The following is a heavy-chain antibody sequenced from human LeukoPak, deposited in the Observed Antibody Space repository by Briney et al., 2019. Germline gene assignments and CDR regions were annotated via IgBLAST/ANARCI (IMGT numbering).Heavy chain of an antibody. V-gene: IGHV3-30-3*01. CDR2: ISYDGSNK. CDR3: ARDRGYSCGSLYYYYYGMDV. J-gene: IGHJ6*02. CDR1: GFTFSSYA. Sequence: GGSLRLSCAASGFTFSSYAMHWVRQAPGKGLEWVAVISYDGSNKYYADSVKGRFTISRDNSKNTLYLQMNSLRAEDTAVYYCARDRGYSCGSLYYYYYGMDVWGQGTTVTVSS. D-gene: IGHD5-18*01.